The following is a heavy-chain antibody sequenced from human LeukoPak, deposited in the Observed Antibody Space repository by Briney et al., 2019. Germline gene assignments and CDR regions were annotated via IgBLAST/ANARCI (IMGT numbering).Heavy chain of an antibody. J-gene: IGHJ5*02. CDR2: ISGSGGST. Sequence: GGTLRLSCAASGFTISTYGMNWVRQAPGKGLEWVSAISGSGGSTYYADSVKGRFTISRDNSKNTLYLQMNSLRAEDTAVYYCAKRMAANWFDPWGQGTLVTVSS. CDR3: AKRMAANWFDP. CDR1: GFTISTYG. D-gene: IGHD2-15*01. V-gene: IGHV3-23*01.